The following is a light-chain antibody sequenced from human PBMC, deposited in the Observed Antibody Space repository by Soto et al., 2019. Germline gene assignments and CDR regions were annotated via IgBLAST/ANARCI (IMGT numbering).Light chain of an antibody. V-gene: IGKV1-39*01. J-gene: IGKJ2*01. CDR3: QESYITPYT. CDR1: QSISSY. CDR2: AAS. Sequence: DIQMTQSPSSLSASVGDRVTITCRASQSISSYLNWYQQIPGKAPKLLIYAASSLQSGVPSRFSGLGSRTDFTLTITSLRPEDFATYYCQESYITPYTFGQGTKLEIK.